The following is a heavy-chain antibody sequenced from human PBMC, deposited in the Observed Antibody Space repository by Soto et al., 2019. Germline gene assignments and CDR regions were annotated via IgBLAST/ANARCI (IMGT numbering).Heavy chain of an antibody. CDR3: ARTTPYGSGSYYNAVWWFDP. V-gene: IGHV4-34*01. CDR2: INHSGST. D-gene: IGHD3-10*01. Sequence: SETLSLTXAVYGGSFSGYYWSWIRQPPGKGLEWIGEINHSGSTNYNPSLKSRVTISVDTSKNQFSLKLSSVTAADTAVYYCARTTPYGSGSYYNAVWWFDPWGQGTLVTVSS. J-gene: IGHJ5*02. CDR1: GGSFSGYY.